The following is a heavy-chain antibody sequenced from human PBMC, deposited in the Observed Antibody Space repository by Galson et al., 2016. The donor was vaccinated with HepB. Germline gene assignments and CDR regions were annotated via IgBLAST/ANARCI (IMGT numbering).Heavy chain of an antibody. J-gene: IGHJ4*02. CDR1: GFTFSAYA. CDR3: ARPYDDVGFDCGF. D-gene: IGHD3-9*01. Sequence: SLRLSCAGSGFTFSAYAMHWVRQGPGKGLEWVALISSDGKTEHYVDSVKGRFTIARDNSKNTLYLHMTSLGPADTSLYYWARPYDDVGFDCGFWGQGTLVTVSS. V-gene: IGHV3-30*03. CDR2: ISSDGKTE.